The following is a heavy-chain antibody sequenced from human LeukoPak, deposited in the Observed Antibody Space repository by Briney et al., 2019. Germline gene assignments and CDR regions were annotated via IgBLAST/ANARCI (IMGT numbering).Heavy chain of an antibody. V-gene: IGHV3-30*02. J-gene: IGHJ6*02. D-gene: IGHD6-19*01. Sequence: GGSLRLSCAASGFTFSSYGMHWVRQAPGKGLEWVAFIRYDGSNKYYADSVKGRFTISRDNSKNTLYLQMSSLRAEDTAVYYCARESDTSGYDYYYGMDVWGQGTTVTVSS. CDR3: ARESDTSGYDYYYGMDV. CDR2: IRYDGSNK. CDR1: GFTFSSYG.